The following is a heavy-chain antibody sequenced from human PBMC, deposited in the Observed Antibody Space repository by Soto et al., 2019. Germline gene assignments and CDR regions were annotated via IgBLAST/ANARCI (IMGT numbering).Heavy chain of an antibody. D-gene: IGHD3-22*01. CDR2: IYYSGST. Sequence: QVQLQESGPGLVKPSQTLSLTCTVSGGSISSGDYYWSWIRQPPGKGLERIGYIYYSGSTYYNPSLKSRVSISVDTSKKQFSLKLSSVTAADTAVYYCARGGSYYYDSCGYWKGDFDYWGQGTLVTVSS. CDR1: GGSISSGDYY. CDR3: ARGGSYYYDSCGYWKGDFDY. J-gene: IGHJ4*02. V-gene: IGHV4-30-4*01.